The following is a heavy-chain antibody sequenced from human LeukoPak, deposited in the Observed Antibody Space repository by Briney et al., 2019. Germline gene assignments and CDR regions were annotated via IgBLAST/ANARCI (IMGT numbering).Heavy chain of an antibody. CDR2: ISNSGRTI. CDR1: GFTFSTYE. D-gene: IGHD3-22*01. Sequence: GGSLRLSCAASGFTFSTYEMNWVRQAPGKGLEWVSYISNSGRTIYYADSVKGRFTISRDSAKNSLYLQMNSLRAEDTAVYYCARGDYYDSLDAFDIWGQGTMVTVSS. V-gene: IGHV3-48*03. J-gene: IGHJ3*02. CDR3: ARGDYYDSLDAFDI.